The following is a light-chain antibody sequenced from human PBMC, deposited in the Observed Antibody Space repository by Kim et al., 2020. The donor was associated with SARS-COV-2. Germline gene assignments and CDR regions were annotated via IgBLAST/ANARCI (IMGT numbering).Light chain of an antibody. CDR2: AAS. Sequence: VFVGDRVTITCRASQNINNYLNWYQQKPGKAPNLLIYAASNLQRGVPSRFSGSGSGTEFTLTISSLQPEDFATYYCQQSISIPRTFGQGTKVDIK. CDR3: QQSISIPRT. CDR1: QNINNY. J-gene: IGKJ1*01. V-gene: IGKV1-39*01.